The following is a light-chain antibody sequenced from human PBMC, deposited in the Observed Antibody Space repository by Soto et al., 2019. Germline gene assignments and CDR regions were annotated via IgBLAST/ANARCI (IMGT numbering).Light chain of an antibody. CDR3: RQDSGYST. V-gene: IGKV1-5*01. Sequence: DIEMTQYPSTLSAPVGDRATITCRASQSISSWLAWYQQKPEKAPKVLIYDAISLGSGVTSRFGGSGSGTEFILTISRLPPDDSANYYCRQDSGYSTFGQGTKLEIK. J-gene: IGKJ2*01. CDR2: DAI. CDR1: QSISSW.